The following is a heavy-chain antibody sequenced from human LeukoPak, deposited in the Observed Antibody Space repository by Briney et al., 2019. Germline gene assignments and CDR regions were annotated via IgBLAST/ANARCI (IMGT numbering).Heavy chain of an antibody. Sequence: GGSLRLSCAVSGFTFSDHYMYWVRQAPGKGQEWVGRSRNKAYSYTTEYAASVKGRFTISRNDSKNSVYLQINSLKTDDTAVSYCARSYCTNGLCHAFDIWGQGTLVTVSS. D-gene: IGHD2-8*01. J-gene: IGHJ3*02. V-gene: IGHV3-72*01. CDR2: SRNKAYSYTT. CDR3: ARSYCTNGLCHAFDI. CDR1: GFTFSDHY.